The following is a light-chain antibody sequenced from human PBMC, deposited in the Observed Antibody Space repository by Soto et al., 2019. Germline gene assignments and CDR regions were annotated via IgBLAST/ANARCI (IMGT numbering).Light chain of an antibody. Sequence: EIVMTQSPATLSVSPGERATLSCRASQSVSSNLAWYQQKPGQTPRLLIYDASSRATGIPARFSGSGSGTDFTLTISSLQSEDFAVYYCQQYNNWTLTFGGGTNVEIK. V-gene: IGKV3-15*01. CDR3: QQYNNWTLT. J-gene: IGKJ4*01. CDR1: QSVSSN. CDR2: DAS.